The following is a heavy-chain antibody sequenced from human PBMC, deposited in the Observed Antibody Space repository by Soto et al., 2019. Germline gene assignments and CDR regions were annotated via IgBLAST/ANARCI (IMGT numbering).Heavy chain of an antibody. CDR3: TTRPSSVGWFDP. V-gene: IGHV4-59*01. CDR1: GGSISGYY. CDR2: IYYSGST. Sequence: QVQLQELGPGLVKPSETLSLTCSVSGGSISGYYWTWIRQPPGKGLEWIGNIYYSGSTNYSPSLKSRVTISIDTSKNQFSLQLTSVTAADPAMYYCTTRPSSVGWFDPWGQGTLVTVSS. J-gene: IGHJ5*02. D-gene: IGHD6-6*01.